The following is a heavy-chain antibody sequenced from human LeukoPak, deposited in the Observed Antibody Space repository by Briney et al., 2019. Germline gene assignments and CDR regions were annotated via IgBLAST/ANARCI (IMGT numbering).Heavy chain of an antibody. CDR3: ARDNSVEDTAWWFDP. J-gene: IGHJ5*02. Sequence: EASVKVSCKASGYTFTSYYMHWVRQAPGQGLEWMGIINPSGGSTSYAQKFQGRVTMTRDMSTSTDYMELSSLRSEDTAVYYCARDNSVEDTAWWFDPWGQGTVVTVSS. D-gene: IGHD4-23*01. V-gene: IGHV1-46*01. CDR2: INPSGGST. CDR1: GYTFTSYY.